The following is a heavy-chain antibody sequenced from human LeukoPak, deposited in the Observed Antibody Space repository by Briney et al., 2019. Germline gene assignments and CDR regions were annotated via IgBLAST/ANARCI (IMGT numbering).Heavy chain of an antibody. Sequence: VQPGGSLRLSCAASGFTFSSYAMSWVRQAPGKGLEWVSAISDSGGSTYYAGSVKGRFTISRDNSKSALYLQMNSLRAEDTAVYYCARGVTYYYDSSGYSADYWGQGTLVTVSS. CDR3: ARGVTYYYDSSGYSADY. D-gene: IGHD3-22*01. CDR2: ISDSGGST. J-gene: IGHJ4*02. V-gene: IGHV3-23*01. CDR1: GFTFSSYA.